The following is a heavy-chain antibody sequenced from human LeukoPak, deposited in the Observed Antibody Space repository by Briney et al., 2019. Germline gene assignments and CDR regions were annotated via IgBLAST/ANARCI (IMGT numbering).Heavy chain of an antibody. CDR2: IYYSGST. CDR1: GGSISSYY. Sequence: PSETLSLTCTVSGGSISSYYWSWIRQPPGKGLEWIGYIYYSGSTNYNPSLESRVTISVDTSKNQFSLKLSSVTAADTAVYYCARINYDFWSGSSLDYWGQGTLVTVSS. V-gene: IGHV4-59*01. J-gene: IGHJ4*02. D-gene: IGHD3-3*01. CDR3: ARINYDFWSGSSLDY.